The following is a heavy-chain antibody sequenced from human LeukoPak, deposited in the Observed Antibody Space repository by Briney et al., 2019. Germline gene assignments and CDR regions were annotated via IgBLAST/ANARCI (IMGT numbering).Heavy chain of an antibody. Sequence: ASVKVSCKASGYTFTGYYLHWVRQAPGQGLEWMGWINPNSGGTSYAQTFQGRVTMTRDTSISTAYMELSRLRSDDTAVYYCAGCSGGSCYSDAFDIWGQGTMVTVSS. CDR3: AGCSGGSCYSDAFDI. CDR1: GYTFTGYY. CDR2: INPNSGGT. D-gene: IGHD2-15*01. V-gene: IGHV1-2*02. J-gene: IGHJ3*02.